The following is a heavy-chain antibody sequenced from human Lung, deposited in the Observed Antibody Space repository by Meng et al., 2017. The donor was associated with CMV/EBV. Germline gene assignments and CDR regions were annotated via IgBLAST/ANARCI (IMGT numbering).Heavy chain of an antibody. Sequence: GGSLRLSCAASGFTFTNYWMTWVRQAPGKGLEWVGNINEAGSVKHYVDSVKGRFTMSRDNAKNSVYLQMNALRADDTAVYYCTRDKTIVTSWMSNNYYGMDVWGQGXTVTVSS. CDR2: INEAGSVK. V-gene: IGHV3-7*01. CDR1: GFTFTNYW. J-gene: IGHJ6*02. CDR3: TRDKTIVTSWMSNNYYGMDV. D-gene: IGHD4-17*01.